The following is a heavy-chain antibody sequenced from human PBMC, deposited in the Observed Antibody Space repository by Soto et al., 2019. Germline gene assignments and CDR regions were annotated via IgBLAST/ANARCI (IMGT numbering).Heavy chain of an antibody. CDR3: ARLLMRNNWFDP. V-gene: IGHV4-39*01. D-gene: IGHD2-8*01. CDR1: GGSISSSSYY. Sequence: QLQLQESGPGLVKPSETLSLTCTVSGGSISSSSYYWGWIRQPPGKGLEWIGSIYYSGSTYYNPSLKSRVNISVDTSKYQFSLTLSSVTAADTAVYYCARLLMRNNWFDPWGQGTLVTVSS. J-gene: IGHJ5*02. CDR2: IYYSGST.